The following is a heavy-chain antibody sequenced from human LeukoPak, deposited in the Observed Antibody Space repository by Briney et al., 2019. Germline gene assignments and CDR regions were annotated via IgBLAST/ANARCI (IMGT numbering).Heavy chain of an antibody. J-gene: IGHJ4*02. Sequence: SETLSLTCTVSGGSISSYYWSWIRQPPGKGLEWIGYIYYSGSANYNPSLKSRVTISVDTSKNQFSLKLSSVTAADTAVYYCARRLRDRFDYWGQGTLVTVSS. CDR1: GGSISSYY. D-gene: IGHD2-15*01. V-gene: IGHV4-59*08. CDR2: IYYSGSA. CDR3: ARRLRDRFDY.